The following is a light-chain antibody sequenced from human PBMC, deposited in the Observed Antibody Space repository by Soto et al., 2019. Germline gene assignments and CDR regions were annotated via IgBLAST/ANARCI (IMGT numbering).Light chain of an antibody. V-gene: IGLV2-8*01. Sequence: QSALTQPPSASGSPGQSVTISCTGTSSDIGGYNFVSWYQQHPGKAPKLLIYEINKRPSGVPDRFSGSKSGNTASLTVSGLQAEDEADYYCSSYAGSKGDVCGTGTKLTVL. CDR3: SSYAGSKGDV. CDR1: SSDIGGYNF. J-gene: IGLJ1*01. CDR2: EIN.